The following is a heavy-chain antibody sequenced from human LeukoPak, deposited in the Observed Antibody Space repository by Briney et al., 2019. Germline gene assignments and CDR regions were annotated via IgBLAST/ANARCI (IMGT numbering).Heavy chain of an antibody. D-gene: IGHD4-23*01. CDR3: ARGGNSNYYYYGMDV. CDR1: GFTFSSYS. CDR2: ISTSSTYT. J-gene: IGHJ6*02. Sequence: GGSLRLSCAASGFTFSSYSMNWVRQAPGKGLEWVSSISTSSTYTYYADSVKGRFIISRDNAGNSLFLQMNSLRAEDTAVYYCARGGNSNYYYYGMDVWGQGTTVTVSS. V-gene: IGHV3-21*01.